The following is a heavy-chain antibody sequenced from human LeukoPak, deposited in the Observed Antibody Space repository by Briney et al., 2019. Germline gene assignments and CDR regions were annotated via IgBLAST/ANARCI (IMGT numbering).Heavy chain of an antibody. J-gene: IGHJ3*02. Sequence: GGSLRLSCAASGFTFSSYGMHWVRQAPGKGLEWVAVISYDGSNKYYADSVKGRFTISRDNSKNTLYLQMNSLRAEDTAVYYCAKDKSYAFDIWGQGTMVTVSS. V-gene: IGHV3-30*18. CDR2: ISYDGSNK. CDR1: GFTFSSYG. CDR3: AKDKSYAFDI. D-gene: IGHD3-10*01.